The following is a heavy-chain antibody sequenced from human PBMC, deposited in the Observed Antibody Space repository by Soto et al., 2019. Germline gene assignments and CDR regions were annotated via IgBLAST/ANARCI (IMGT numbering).Heavy chain of an antibody. D-gene: IGHD6-13*01. CDR2: IIPIFGTA. J-gene: IGHJ5*02. V-gene: IGHV1-69*13. Sequence: GASVKVSCKASGGTFSSYAVSWVRQAPGQGLEWMGGIIPIFGTANYAQKFQGRVTITADESTSTAYMELSSLRSEDTAVYYCEAQKAAAGTGGWFDPWGQGTLVTVSS. CDR1: GGTFSSYA. CDR3: EAQKAAAGTGGWFDP.